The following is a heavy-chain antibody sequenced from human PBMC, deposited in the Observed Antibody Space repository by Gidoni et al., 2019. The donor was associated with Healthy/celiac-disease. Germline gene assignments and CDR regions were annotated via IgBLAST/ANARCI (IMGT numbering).Heavy chain of an antibody. Sequence: EVQLVESGGGLVQPGGSLRLSCAASGFTVSSNYMSWVRQAPEKGLEWVSVIYSGGSTYYADSVKGRFTISRDNSKNTLYLQMNSLRPEDTAVYYCARSTVTPYYFDYWGQGTLVTVSS. D-gene: IGHD4-17*01. CDR1: GFTVSSNY. V-gene: IGHV3-66*01. CDR2: IYSGGST. J-gene: IGHJ4*02. CDR3: ARSTVTPYYFDY.